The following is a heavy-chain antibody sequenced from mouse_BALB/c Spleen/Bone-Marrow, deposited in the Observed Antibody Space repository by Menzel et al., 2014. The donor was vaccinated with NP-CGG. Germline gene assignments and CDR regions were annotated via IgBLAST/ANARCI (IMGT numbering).Heavy chain of an antibody. CDR1: GYTFSSYW. J-gene: IGHJ4*01. CDR2: ILPGSGST. Sequence: QVQLQQSGAELMKPGAPVKISCKATGYTFSSYWIEWVKQRPGHGLEWIGEILPGSGSTNYNEKFKGKATFTADTSSDTAYMQLSSLTSEDSAVYYCARGLWLRRSYYAMDYWGQGTSVTVSS. V-gene: IGHV1-9*01. CDR3: ARGLWLRRSYYAMDY. D-gene: IGHD2-2*01.